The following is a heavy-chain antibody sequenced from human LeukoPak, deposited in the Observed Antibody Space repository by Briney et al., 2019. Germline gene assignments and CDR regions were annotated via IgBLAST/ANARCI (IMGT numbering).Heavy chain of an antibody. Sequence: SETLSLTCTVSGGSISSYYWSWIRQPPGKGLEWIGYIYYSGSTIYNPSLKSRVTISVDTSKNQFSLKLSSVTAADTAVHYCARQADGYNFDAFDIWGQGTMVTVSS. D-gene: IGHD5-24*01. CDR2: IYYSGST. V-gene: IGHV4-59*01. CDR3: ARQADGYNFDAFDI. CDR1: GGSISSYY. J-gene: IGHJ3*02.